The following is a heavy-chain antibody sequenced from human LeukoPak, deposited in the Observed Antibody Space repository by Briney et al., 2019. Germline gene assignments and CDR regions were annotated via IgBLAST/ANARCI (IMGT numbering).Heavy chain of an antibody. CDR3: VLGQGYYDSTGYYAAY. Sequence: SGPTLVKPTQTLTLTCTCSGFSLSTGGVGMGWIRQPPGKAPEWLALIYWNEDKRYSPSLKSRLTITQDTSKNQVVLTMTNMDPVDTATYYCVLGQGYYDSTGYYAAYWGQGTLVTVSS. D-gene: IGHD3-22*01. V-gene: IGHV2-5*01. CDR2: IYWNEDK. J-gene: IGHJ4*02. CDR1: GFSLSTGGVG.